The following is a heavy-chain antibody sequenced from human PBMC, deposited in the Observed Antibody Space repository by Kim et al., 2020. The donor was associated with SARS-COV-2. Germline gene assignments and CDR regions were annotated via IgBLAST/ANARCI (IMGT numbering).Heavy chain of an antibody. J-gene: IGHJ4*02. D-gene: IGHD4-4*01. CDR3: ARGPNYSPFDY. Sequence: LYTADYVRGRFPNPRDNDKNSLYLQMNSLRAEDTAVYYCARGPNYSPFDYWGQGTLVTVSS. V-gene: IGHV3-48*03. CDR2: L.